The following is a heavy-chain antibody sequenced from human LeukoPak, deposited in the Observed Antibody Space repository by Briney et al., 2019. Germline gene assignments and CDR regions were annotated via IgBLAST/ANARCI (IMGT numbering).Heavy chain of an antibody. CDR1: GYTFASYY. Sequence: ASVKVSCKASGYTFASYYMHWVRQAPGQGLEWMGIINPSGGSTSYAQKFQGRVTMTRDTSTSTVYMELSSLRSEDTAVYYCARSAGKFHKIDYWGQGTLVTVSS. D-gene: IGHD6-13*01. CDR3: ARSAGKFHKIDY. CDR2: INPSGGST. J-gene: IGHJ4*02. V-gene: IGHV1-46*03.